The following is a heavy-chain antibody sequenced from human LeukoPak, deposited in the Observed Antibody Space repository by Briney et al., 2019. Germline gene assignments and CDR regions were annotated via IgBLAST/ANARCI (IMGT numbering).Heavy chain of an antibody. J-gene: IGHJ3*02. Sequence: SVKVSCKASGGTFSSYAISWVRQAPGQGLEWMGRIIPIFGTANYAQKFQGRVTITTDESTSTAYMELSSLRSEDTAVCYCVATYYDILTGYYSGDAFDIWGQGTMVTVSS. D-gene: IGHD3-9*01. CDR1: GGTFSSYA. CDR3: VATYYDILTGYYSGDAFDI. CDR2: IIPIFGTA. V-gene: IGHV1-69*05.